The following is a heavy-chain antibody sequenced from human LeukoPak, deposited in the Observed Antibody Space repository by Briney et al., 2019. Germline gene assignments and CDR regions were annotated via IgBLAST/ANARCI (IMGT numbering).Heavy chain of an antibody. CDR1: GFTFSSYA. CDR2: ISGSGGST. Sequence: GGSLRLSCAASGFTFSSYAMSWVRQAPGKGLEWVSAISGSGGSTYYADSVKGRFTISRDNSKNTLYLQMNSLRAEDTAVYYCARDRPELLLWFGELLSNFDYWGQGTLVTVSS. CDR3: ARDRPELLLWFGELLSNFDY. D-gene: IGHD3-10*01. J-gene: IGHJ4*02. V-gene: IGHV3-23*01.